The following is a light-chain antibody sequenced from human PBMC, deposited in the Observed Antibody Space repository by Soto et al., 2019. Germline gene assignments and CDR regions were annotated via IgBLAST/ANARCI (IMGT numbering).Light chain of an antibody. J-gene: IGLJ3*02. CDR3: AAWDDSLNGWV. CDR2: SNN. CDR1: RSNIGTNT. Sequence: QSVLTQPPSASETPGQRVTISCSGSRSNIGTNTVNWYQQLPGTAPKLLIYSNNQRPSGVPDRFSGSKSGTSASLAISGLQSEDEADYYCAAWDDSLNGWVFGGGTQLTVL. V-gene: IGLV1-44*01.